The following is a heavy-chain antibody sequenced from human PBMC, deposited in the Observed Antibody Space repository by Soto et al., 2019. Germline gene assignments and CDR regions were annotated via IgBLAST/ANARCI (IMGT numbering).Heavy chain of an antibody. J-gene: IGHJ4*02. Sequence: QVQLQESGPGLVKPSGTLSLTCAVSGGSISTSNWWSWVRQPPGKGLERIGEVYHSGSTNYNPSFKSRVATSVDKSKNRFSLKLNSVTAADTALYYCARTSTSATRFDYWGQGSLVTVSS. CDR3: ARTSTSATRFDY. CDR1: GGSISTSNW. CDR2: VYHSGST. D-gene: IGHD1-1*01. V-gene: IGHV4-4*02.